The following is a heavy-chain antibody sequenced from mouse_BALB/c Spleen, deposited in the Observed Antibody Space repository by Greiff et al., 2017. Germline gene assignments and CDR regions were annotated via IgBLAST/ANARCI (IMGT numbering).Heavy chain of an antibody. J-gene: IGHJ3*01. CDR2: INPSSGYT. V-gene: IGHV1-4*02. CDR1: GYTFTSYT. CDR3: ARWGYGNYDAY. D-gene: IGHD2-10*02. Sequence: QVQLKQSAAELARPGASVKMSCKASGYTFTSYTMHWVKQRPGQGLEWIGYINPSSGYTEYSQKFKDKTTLTADKSSSTAYMQLSSLTSEDSAVYYCARWGYGNYDAYWGQGTLVTVSA.